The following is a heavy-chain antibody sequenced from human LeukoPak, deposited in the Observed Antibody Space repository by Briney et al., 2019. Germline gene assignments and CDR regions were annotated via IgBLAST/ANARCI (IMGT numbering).Heavy chain of an antibody. CDR3: ATPLDYFDTSGYHQGGD. Sequence: GGSLRLSCAASGFTFSSYAMSWVRQAPGKGLEWVANIKQDGSKKSYVDSVKGRFTISRDNAKNSLYLQMDSLRAEDTAVYYCATPLDYFDTSGYHQGGDWGQGTLVTVSS. CDR2: IKQDGSKK. D-gene: IGHD3-22*01. CDR1: GFTFSSYA. J-gene: IGHJ4*02. V-gene: IGHV3-7*03.